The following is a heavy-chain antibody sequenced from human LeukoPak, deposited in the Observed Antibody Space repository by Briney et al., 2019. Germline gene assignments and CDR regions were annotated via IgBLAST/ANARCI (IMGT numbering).Heavy chain of an antibody. D-gene: IGHD3-22*01. CDR3: AKSRDSRALFDY. V-gene: IGHV3-23*01. J-gene: IGHJ4*02. Sequence: GGSLRLSCVASGXTFSGYAMSWVRQSPGKGLEWVSMSVGTDSSYYADSVKGRLTISRDNSKNTLYLEMNSLRAEDTAVYYCAKSRDSRALFDYWGQGTLVTVSS. CDR2: SVGTDSS. CDR1: GXTFSGYA.